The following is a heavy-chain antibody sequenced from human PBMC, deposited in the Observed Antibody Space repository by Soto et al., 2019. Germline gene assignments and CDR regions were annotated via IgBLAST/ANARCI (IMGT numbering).Heavy chain of an antibody. D-gene: IGHD6-19*01. J-gene: IGHJ1*01. CDR2: ISYDGSNK. Sequence: GGSLRLSCAASGFTFSSYGMHWVRQAPGKGLEWVAVISYDGSNKYYADSVKGRFTISRDNSKNTLYLQMNSLRAEDTAVYYCAKEERSAGIAVAGPIAEYFQHWGQGTLVTVSS. CDR1: GFTFSSYG. CDR3: AKEERSAGIAVAGPIAEYFQH. V-gene: IGHV3-30*18.